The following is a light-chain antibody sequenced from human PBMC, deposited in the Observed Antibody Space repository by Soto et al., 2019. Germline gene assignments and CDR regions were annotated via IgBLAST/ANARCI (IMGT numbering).Light chain of an antibody. CDR2: AAS. J-gene: IGKJ1*01. CDR3: QQSYSTWT. Sequence: DIQMTQSPSSLSASVGDRVTITCRASQSISSYLNWYQQKPGKAPKLLIYAASSLQSGVPSRFSGSGSGTDFTLTISSLQPEDFATYYCQQSYSTWTFDQGTKVDIK. V-gene: IGKV1-39*01. CDR1: QSISSY.